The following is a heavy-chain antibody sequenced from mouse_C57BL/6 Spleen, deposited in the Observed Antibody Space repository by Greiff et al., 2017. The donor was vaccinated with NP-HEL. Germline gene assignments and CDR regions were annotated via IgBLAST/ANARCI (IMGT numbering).Heavy chain of an antibody. J-gene: IGHJ2*01. Sequence: EVKLMESGGGLVQPGGSMKLSCVASGFTFSNYWMNWVRQSPEKGLEWVAQIRLKSDNYATHYAESVKGRFTISRDDSKSSVYLQMNNLRAEDTGIYYCTWAYYYGSSYYFDYWGQGTTLTVSS. D-gene: IGHD1-1*01. V-gene: IGHV6-3*01. CDR3: TWAYYYGSSYYFDY. CDR2: IRLKSDNYAT. CDR1: GFTFSNYW.